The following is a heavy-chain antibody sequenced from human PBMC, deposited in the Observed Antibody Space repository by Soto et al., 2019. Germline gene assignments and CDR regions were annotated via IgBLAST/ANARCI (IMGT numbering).Heavy chain of an antibody. CDR3: AKEEADDYVWGSYRLYYYYYGMDV. V-gene: IGHV3-30*18. J-gene: IGHJ6*02. D-gene: IGHD3-16*02. Sequence: GSLRLSCAASGFTFSSYGMHWVRQAPCKGLEWVAVISYDGSNKYYADSVKGRFTISRDNSKNTLYLQMNSLRAEDTAVYYCAKEEADDYVWGSYRLYYYYYGMDVWGQGTMVTVSS. CDR2: ISYDGSNK. CDR1: GFTFSSYG.